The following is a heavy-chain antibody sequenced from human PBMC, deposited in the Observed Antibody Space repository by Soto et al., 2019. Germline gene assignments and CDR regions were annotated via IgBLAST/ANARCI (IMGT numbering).Heavy chain of an antibody. Sequence: SETLSLTCTVSGGSISSYYWSWIRQPAGKGLEWIGRIYTSGSTNYNPSLKSRVTMSVDASQNQFSLKLSSVTAADTAVYYCAREGGRYYDFWSGYYIDYWGQGTLVTVSS. J-gene: IGHJ4*02. CDR1: GGSISSYY. D-gene: IGHD3-3*01. CDR3: AREGGRYYDFWSGYYIDY. CDR2: IYTSGST. V-gene: IGHV4-4*07.